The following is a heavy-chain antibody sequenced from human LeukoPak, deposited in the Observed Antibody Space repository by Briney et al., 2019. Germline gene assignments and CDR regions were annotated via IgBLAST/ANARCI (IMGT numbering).Heavy chain of an antibody. Sequence: PSETLSLTCTVSGDSVSIYYWSWIRQPPGKGLEWIGYIYYRGNTNYNPSLKSRVTMAVDTSKNQFSLKVSSVTAADTAVYYCAREGNNWSFDYWGQGTLVTVSS. CDR2: IYYRGNT. V-gene: IGHV4-59*02. CDR3: AREGNNWSFDY. J-gene: IGHJ4*02. D-gene: IGHD1-1*01. CDR1: GDSVSIYY.